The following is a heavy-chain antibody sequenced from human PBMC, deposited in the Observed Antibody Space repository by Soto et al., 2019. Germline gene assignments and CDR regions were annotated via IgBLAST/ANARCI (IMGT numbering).Heavy chain of an antibody. CDR1: GFTFGSYG. V-gene: IGHV3-30*18. J-gene: IGHJ6*03. CDR3: ANDRDYDFWSGSPLMDV. CDR2: ISYDGSNK. Sequence: GGSLRLSCAASGFTFGSYGMHWVRQAPGKGLEWVAVISYDGSNKYYADSVKGRFTISRDNSKNTLYLQMNSLRAEDTAVYYCANDRDYDFWSGSPLMDVWGKGTTVTVSS. D-gene: IGHD3-3*01.